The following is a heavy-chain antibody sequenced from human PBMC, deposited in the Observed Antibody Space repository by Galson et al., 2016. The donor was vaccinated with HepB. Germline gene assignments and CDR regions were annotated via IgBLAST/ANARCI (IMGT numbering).Heavy chain of an antibody. Sequence: PALVKPTQTLTLTCCFSGFSLSTSGMSMSWIRQPPGKALEWLALITWDDDKLYTTSLKTRLTISKDTSKNQVVLTMTNMDPVDTATYYCARLRLESSWDAFDIWGQGTVVTVSS. D-gene: IGHD1-1*01. CDR1: GFSLSTSGMS. J-gene: IGHJ3*02. CDR3: ARLRLESSWDAFDI. V-gene: IGHV2-70*01. CDR2: ITWDDDK.